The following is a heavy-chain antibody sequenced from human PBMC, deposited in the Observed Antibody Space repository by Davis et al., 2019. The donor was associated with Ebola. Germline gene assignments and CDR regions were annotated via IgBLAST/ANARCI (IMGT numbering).Heavy chain of an antibody. D-gene: IGHD3-10*01. Sequence: AASVKVSCKASGYTFTSYGISWVRQAPGQGLEWMGWISAYNGNTNYAQKLQGRVTMTTDTSTSTACMELRSLRSDDTAVYYCAGGTMVRGVYYYGMDVWGQGTTVTVSS. CDR1: GYTFTSYG. V-gene: IGHV1-18*01. J-gene: IGHJ6*02. CDR3: AGGTMVRGVYYYGMDV. CDR2: ISAYNGNT.